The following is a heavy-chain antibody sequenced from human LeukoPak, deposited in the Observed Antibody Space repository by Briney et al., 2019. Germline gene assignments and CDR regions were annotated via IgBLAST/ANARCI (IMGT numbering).Heavy chain of an antibody. CDR3: ARVGGVIEAAADNAWHY. J-gene: IGHJ4*02. V-gene: IGHV7-4-1*02. CDR1: GYTFTSYA. D-gene: IGHD6-13*01. CDR2: INTNTGNP. Sequence: ASVKVSRKASGYTFTSYAMNWVRQAPGQGLEWMGWINTNTGNPTYAQGFTGRFVFSLDTSVSTAYLQISSLKAEDTAVYYCARVGGVIEAAADNAWHYWGQGTLVTVSS.